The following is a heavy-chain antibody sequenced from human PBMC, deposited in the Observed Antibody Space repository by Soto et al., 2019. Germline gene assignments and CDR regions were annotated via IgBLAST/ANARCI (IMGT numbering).Heavy chain of an antibody. J-gene: IGHJ6*02. V-gene: IGHV3-13*01. Sequence: EVQLVESGGGLVQPGGSLRLSCAASGFTLSSYDIHWVRQATGEGLAWVSGIGSGGDTHYADSVKGRFIISREDGKNSLYLQMNNLRVGDTAVYFCTRETPPTGIEVWGQGATVTVSS. CDR1: GFTLSSYD. CDR2: IGSGGDT. CDR3: TRETPPTGIEV. D-gene: IGHD3-9*01.